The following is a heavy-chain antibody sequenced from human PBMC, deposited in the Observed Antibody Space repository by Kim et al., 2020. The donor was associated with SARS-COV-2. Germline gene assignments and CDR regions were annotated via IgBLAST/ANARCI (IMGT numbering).Heavy chain of an antibody. D-gene: IGHD2-2*01. V-gene: IGHV3-33*01. CDR3: ARDFIGSFSSTSRQGIAY. CDR1: GFTLSSYG. Sequence: GGSLRLSCAASGFTLSSYGMHWVRQAPGKGLEWEAVIWYDGSNKYYADAVKGRFTISRENSKNTLYLQMNSLRVEDTAVHYCARDFIGSFSSTSRQGIAYWGQRTLVTGAS. CDR2: IWYDGSNK. J-gene: IGHJ4*02.